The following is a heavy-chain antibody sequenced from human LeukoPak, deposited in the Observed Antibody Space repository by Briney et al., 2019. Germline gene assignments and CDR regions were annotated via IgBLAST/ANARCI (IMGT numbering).Heavy chain of an antibody. D-gene: IGHD1-26*01. Sequence: GGSLRLSCAASGFTFNTYSMHWVRQAPGKELEWVSSISSTNTYIYYADSVKGRFTISRDNAKNSLYLQMSSLRAEDTAVYYCARDDERDYTNLVGATLDYWGRGTLVTVSS. V-gene: IGHV3-21*01. J-gene: IGHJ4*02. CDR2: ISSTNTYI. CDR1: GFTFNTYS. CDR3: ARDDERDYTNLVGATLDY.